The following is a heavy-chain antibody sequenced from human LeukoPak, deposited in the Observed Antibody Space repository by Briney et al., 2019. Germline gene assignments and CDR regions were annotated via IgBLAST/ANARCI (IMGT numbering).Heavy chain of an antibody. CDR3: ASPGIAAAGTYDY. V-gene: IGHV3-11*01. CDR2: ISSSGSTI. CDR1: GFTFSDYY. D-gene: IGHD6-13*01. Sequence: GGSLRLPCAASGFTFSDYYMSWIRQAPGKGLEWVSYISSSGSTIYYADSVKGRFTISRDNAKNSLYLQMNSLRAEDTAVYYCASPGIAAAGTYDYWGQGTLVTVSS. J-gene: IGHJ4*02.